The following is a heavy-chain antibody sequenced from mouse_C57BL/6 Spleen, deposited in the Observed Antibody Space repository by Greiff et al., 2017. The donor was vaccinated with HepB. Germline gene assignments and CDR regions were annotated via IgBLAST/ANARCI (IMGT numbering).Heavy chain of an antibody. CDR1: GFTFSDYG. Sequence: EVQGVESGGGLVKPGGSLKLSCAASGFTFSDYGMHWVRQAPEKGLEWVAYISSGSSTIYYADTVKGRFTISRYNAKNTLFLQMTSLRSEDTAMYDCARAYDGYYDYFDYWGQGTTLTVSS. V-gene: IGHV5-17*01. CDR2: ISSGSSTI. D-gene: IGHD2-3*01. J-gene: IGHJ2*01. CDR3: ARAYDGYYDYFDY.